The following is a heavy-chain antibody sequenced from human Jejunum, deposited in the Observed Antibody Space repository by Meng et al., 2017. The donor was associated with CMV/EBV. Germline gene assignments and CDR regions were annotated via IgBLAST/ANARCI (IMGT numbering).Heavy chain of an antibody. D-gene: IGHD6-6*01. J-gene: IGHJ6*02. V-gene: IGHV3-53*01. CDR1: SNNY. CDR3: ARVLSSSSTYKYFQYGMDV. CDR2: IYADGRT. Sequence: SNNYMGWVRQAPGKGLEWVSLIYADGRTYYADSVKGRLTFSRDNSENTLYLQMNSLRVEDTAVYYCARVLSSSSTYKYFQYGMDVWGQGTTVTVSS.